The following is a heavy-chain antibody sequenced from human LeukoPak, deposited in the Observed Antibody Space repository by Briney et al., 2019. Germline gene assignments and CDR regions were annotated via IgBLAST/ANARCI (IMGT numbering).Heavy chain of an antibody. CDR1: GFTFSSYA. CDR3: AKVPPHYGDRVVFDY. J-gene: IGHJ4*02. D-gene: IGHD4-17*01. CDR2: ISGSGGST. Sequence: GGSLRLSCAASGFTFSSYALSWVRQAPGKGLEWVSAISGSGGSTYYADSVNGRFTISRDNSKNTLYLQMNSLRADDTAVYYCAKVPPHYGDRVVFDYWGQGTLVTVSS. V-gene: IGHV3-23*01.